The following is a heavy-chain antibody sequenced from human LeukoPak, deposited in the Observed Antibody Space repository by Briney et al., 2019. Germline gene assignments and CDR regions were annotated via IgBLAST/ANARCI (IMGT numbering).Heavy chain of an antibody. CDR1: GFTFSSYW. J-gene: IGHJ3*01. CDR2: INLEGSTK. D-gene: IGHD2-21*01. V-gene: IGHV3-7*01. CDR3: VKFLSMSFEV. Sequence: GGSLRLSCAASGFTFSSYWMSWVRQAPGKGLEWVANINLEGSTKEYVDSVKGRFTISRDNAKNSLSLQMSSLRVEDTAVFYCVKFLSMSFEVWGQGTVVTVSS.